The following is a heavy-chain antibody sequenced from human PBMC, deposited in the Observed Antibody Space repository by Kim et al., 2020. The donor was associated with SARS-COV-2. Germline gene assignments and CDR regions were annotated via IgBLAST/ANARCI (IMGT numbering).Heavy chain of an antibody. J-gene: IGHJ4*02. Sequence: GGSLRLSCATSGFTFNSYGLHWVRQAPGKGLEWVAVISYDGNNKFYAGSVKGRFTISRDQSTKTVFLQMNTLRSEDTAVYYCARENIYNGYEEYWGQGTLVTVSS. CDR3: ARENIYNGYEEY. CDR1: GFTFNSYG. V-gene: IGHV3-30*03. D-gene: IGHD5-12*01. CDR2: ISYDGNNK.